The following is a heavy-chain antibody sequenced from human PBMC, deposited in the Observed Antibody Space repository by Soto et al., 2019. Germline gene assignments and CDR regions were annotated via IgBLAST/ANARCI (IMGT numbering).Heavy chain of an antibody. CDR2: ISGSGGST. V-gene: IGHV3-23*01. J-gene: IGHJ3*02. D-gene: IGHD1-26*01. CDR3: SKDPGRYYDGDI. CDR1: GFTFSSYA. Sequence: GGSLRLSCAASGFTFSSYAMSWVRQAPGKGLEWVSAISGSGGSTYYADSVKGRFTISRDNSKNTLYLQMNSLRAEDTAVYYCSKDPGRYYDGDIWGQGTMVTVSS.